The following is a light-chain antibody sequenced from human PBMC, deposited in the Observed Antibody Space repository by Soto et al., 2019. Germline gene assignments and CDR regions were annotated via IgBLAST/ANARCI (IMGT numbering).Light chain of an antibody. V-gene: IGKV1-5*03. CDR3: QQYDSYSPYT. Sequence: DIQMTQFPPTLSASIGDRVTITCRASQTISSSLAWYQQKPGKAPILLIYKASTLETGVPSRFSGSGSGTEFTLTISSLQPDDFVTYYCQQYDSYSPYTFGQGTRLEIK. CDR2: KAS. J-gene: IGKJ2*01. CDR1: QTISSS.